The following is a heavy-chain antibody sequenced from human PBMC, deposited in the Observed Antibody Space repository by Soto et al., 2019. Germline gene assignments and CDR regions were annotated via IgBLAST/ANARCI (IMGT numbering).Heavy chain of an antibody. CDR3: ARQFDSDTSGYYYAY. CDR1: GGTLSTNT. Sequence: QVQLVQSGAEVKKPGSSVKVSCKASGGTLSTNTISWVRQAPGQGLEWMGGIMPIFGSANYAQKFQGRVTITADEYTRTVHMELSRLRSEDTAVYYCARQFDSDTSGYYYAYWGQGTLGTVSS. D-gene: IGHD3-22*01. V-gene: IGHV1-69*01. J-gene: IGHJ4*02. CDR2: IMPIFGSA.